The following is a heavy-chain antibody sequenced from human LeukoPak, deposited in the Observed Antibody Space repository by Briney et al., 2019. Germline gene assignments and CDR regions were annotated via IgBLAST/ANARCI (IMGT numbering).Heavy chain of an antibody. CDR2: INPNSGGT. CDR3: ARDTTRQSAAGLDY. Sequence: GASVKVSCKASGYTFTSYGISWVRQAPGQGLEWMGWINPNSGGTNYAQKFQGRVTMTRDTSISTAYMELSRLRSDDTAVYYCARDTTRQSAAGLDYWGQGTLVTVSS. CDR1: GYTFTSYG. V-gene: IGHV1-2*02. J-gene: IGHJ4*02. D-gene: IGHD6-13*01.